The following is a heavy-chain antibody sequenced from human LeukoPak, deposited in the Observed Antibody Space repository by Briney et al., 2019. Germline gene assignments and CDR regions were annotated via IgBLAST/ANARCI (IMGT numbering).Heavy chain of an antibody. Sequence: SETLSLTCTVSGGSISSYYWSWIRQPPGKGLEWIGYIYYSGSTNYNPSLKSRVTISVDTSKNQFSLKLSSVTAADTAVYYCARLTSSFWSGYYQAFDYWGQGTLVTVSS. V-gene: IGHV4-59*12. CDR1: GGSISSYY. D-gene: IGHD3-3*01. CDR2: IYYSGST. J-gene: IGHJ4*02. CDR3: ARLTSSFWSGYYQAFDY.